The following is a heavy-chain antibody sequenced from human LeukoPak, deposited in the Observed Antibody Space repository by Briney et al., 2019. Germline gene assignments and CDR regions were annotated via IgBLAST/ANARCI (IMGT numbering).Heavy chain of an antibody. V-gene: IGHV3-23*01. CDR1: GFTFSSYA. Sequence: GGSLRLSCAASGFTFSSYAMSWVRQAPGKGLEWVSAISGSGANTYYADSVKGRFTISRDNSTTTRYLQINGLRAADTAVYYCVKSVACSSTSCAMGDAFDIWGQGTMVTVSS. CDR2: ISGSGANT. J-gene: IGHJ3*02. D-gene: IGHD2-2*01. CDR3: VKSVACSSTSCAMGDAFDI.